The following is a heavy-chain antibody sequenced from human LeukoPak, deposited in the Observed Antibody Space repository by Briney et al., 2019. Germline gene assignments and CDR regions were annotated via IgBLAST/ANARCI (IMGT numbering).Heavy chain of an antibody. J-gene: IGHJ6*03. Sequence: SVKVSCKASGGTFSSYAISWVRQVPGQGLEWMGGIIPIFGTANYAQKFQGRATITTDESTSTAYMELSSLRSEDTAVYYCAGAFCGGDCSPYYYYMDVWGKGTTVTVSS. CDR2: IIPIFGTA. CDR3: AGAFCGGDCSPYYYYMDV. D-gene: IGHD2-21*01. CDR1: GGTFSSYA. V-gene: IGHV1-69*05.